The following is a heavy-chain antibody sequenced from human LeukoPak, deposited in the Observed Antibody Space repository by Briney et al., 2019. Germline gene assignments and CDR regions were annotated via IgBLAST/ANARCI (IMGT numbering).Heavy chain of an antibody. V-gene: IGHV3-20*04. CDR1: GFTFDDYA. Sequence: GGSLTLYCAVSGFTFDDYAINWVRQAPGKGLEWASNINWNGASTGYGDSVKGRFTISRDNAKNSVFLQMNSLRPDDTALYYCARDMLLGYAIDICGQGTMVIVSS. CDR2: INWNGAST. J-gene: IGHJ3*02. CDR3: ARDMLLGYAIDI. D-gene: IGHD3-16*01.